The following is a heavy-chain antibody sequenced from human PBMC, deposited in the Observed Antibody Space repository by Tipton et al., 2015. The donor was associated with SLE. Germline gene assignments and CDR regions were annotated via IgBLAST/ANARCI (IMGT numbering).Heavy chain of an antibody. CDR1: GGSISSYS. CDR2: VYYNGNS. V-gene: IGHV4-59*01. D-gene: IGHD1-1*01. Sequence: LRLSCTVSGGSISSYSWSWIRQPPGKGLEWIGYVYYNGNSNYNPSLKSRVTISVDTSKNQFSLKLSSVTAADTAVYYCARSWNDAPPDLGYWGQGTLVTVSS. CDR3: ARSWNDAPPDLGY. J-gene: IGHJ4*02.